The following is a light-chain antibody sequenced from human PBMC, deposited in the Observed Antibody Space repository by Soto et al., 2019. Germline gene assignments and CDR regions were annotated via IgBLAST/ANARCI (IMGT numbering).Light chain of an antibody. CDR2: SND. Sequence: QSVLTQPPSASGTPGQRVTISCSGRNANIGNNFVCWYQQLPGTAPKLLIYSNDQRPSGVPDRFSGYKSGTSASLAISGLRSEHEADYYCVGWDDRLSGLVFGTGTKLTVL. J-gene: IGLJ1*01. CDR3: VGWDDRLSGLV. CDR1: NANIGNNF. V-gene: IGLV1-47*02.